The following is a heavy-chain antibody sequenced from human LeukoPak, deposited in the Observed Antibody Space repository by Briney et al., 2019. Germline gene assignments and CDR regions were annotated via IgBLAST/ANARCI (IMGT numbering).Heavy chain of an antibody. CDR1: GGSISSYY. CDR3: ARDSYGSGRDY. CDR2: IYYSGST. J-gene: IGHJ4*02. Sequence: SETLSLTCTVSGGSISSYYWSWIRQPPGKGLGWIGYIYYSGSTNYNPSLKSRVTISVDTSKNQFSLKLSSVTAADTAVYYCARDSYGSGRDYWGQGTLVTVSS. V-gene: IGHV4-59*01. D-gene: IGHD3-10*01.